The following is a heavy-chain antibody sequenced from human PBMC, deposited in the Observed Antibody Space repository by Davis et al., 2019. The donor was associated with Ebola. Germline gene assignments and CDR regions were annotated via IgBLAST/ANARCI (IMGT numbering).Heavy chain of an antibody. D-gene: IGHD4-11*01. CDR1: GFTFNIFD. CDR3: ARDSDDYSFDY. Sequence: GGSLRLSCEASGFTFNIFDMPCVRQAPGRGLEWVAFVRSHGSDDHYADSVKGRFTISRDNSKNTLYLQMNSLRPEDTAVYYCARDSDDYSFDYWGQGTLVTVSS. J-gene: IGHJ4*02. CDR2: VRSHGSDD. V-gene: IGHV3-30*02.